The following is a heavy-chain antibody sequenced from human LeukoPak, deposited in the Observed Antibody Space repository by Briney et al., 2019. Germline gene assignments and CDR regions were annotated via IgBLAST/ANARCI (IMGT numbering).Heavy chain of an antibody. V-gene: IGHV4-59*12. CDR3: ARAPDVGCSGGSCYRDFDY. CDR1: GGSISSYY. J-gene: IGHJ4*02. D-gene: IGHD2-15*01. CDR2: IYYSGST. Sequence: SETLSLTCTVSGGSISSYYWSWIRQPPGKGLEWIGYIYYSGSTNYNPSLKSRVTISVDKSKNQFSLKLSSVTAADTAVYYCARAPDVGCSGGSCYRDFDYWGQGTLVTVSS.